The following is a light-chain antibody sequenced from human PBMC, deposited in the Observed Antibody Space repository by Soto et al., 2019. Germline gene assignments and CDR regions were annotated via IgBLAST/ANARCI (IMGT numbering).Light chain of an antibody. V-gene: IGKV3-15*01. CDR2: DAS. Sequence: EIVMTQSPATLSVSPGESASLSCRASQSVGSNLAWYQQKPGQAPRLLIFDASTRAIDIPVRFSSSGSGTEFMLTISSLQSEDFGVYYCQQHDNRPPWTFGQGTKVEIK. J-gene: IGKJ1*01. CDR3: QQHDNRPPWT. CDR1: QSVGSN.